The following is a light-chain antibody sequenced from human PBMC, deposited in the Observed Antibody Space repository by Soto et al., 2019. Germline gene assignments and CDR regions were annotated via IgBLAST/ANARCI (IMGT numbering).Light chain of an antibody. J-gene: IGKJ4*01. CDR3: QQYGSSPPLT. Sequence: LTQSPGTLSLSPGQRATLSCRASQSISSRYLAWYQQRPGQAPRLLIYGASNRATGIPDRFSGSGSGTDFTLTISRLEPDDFAVYYCQQYGSSPPLTFGGGTKVEIK. CDR2: GAS. V-gene: IGKV3-20*01. CDR1: QSISSRY.